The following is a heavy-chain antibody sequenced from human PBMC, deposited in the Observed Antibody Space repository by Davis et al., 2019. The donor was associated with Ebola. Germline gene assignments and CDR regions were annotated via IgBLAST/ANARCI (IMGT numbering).Heavy chain of an antibody. V-gene: IGHV1-69*06. Sequence: SVKVSCKASGGTFSSYAISWVRQAPGQGLEWMGGIIPIFGTANYAQKFQGRVTMTEDTSTDTAYMELSSLRSEDTAVYYCATDHTVTKVLDYWGQGTLVTVSS. D-gene: IGHD4-11*01. J-gene: IGHJ4*02. CDR3: ATDHTVTKVLDY. CDR2: IIPIFGTA. CDR1: GGTFSSYA.